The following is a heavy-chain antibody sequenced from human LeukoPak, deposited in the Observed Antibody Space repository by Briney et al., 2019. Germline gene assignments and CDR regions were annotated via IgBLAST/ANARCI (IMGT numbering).Heavy chain of an antibody. D-gene: IGHD5-24*01. CDR3: ARGMDGYGPDAFDI. V-gene: IGHV3-23*01. CDR1: GFTFSSNV. CDR2: SGTYGRT. J-gene: IGHJ3*02. Sequence: PGGSLRLSCVASGFTFSSNVLNWVRQAPGKGLEWVSVSGTYGRTQYADSVKGRFTISRDSSKNTLYRQINSLRVEDTAVYYCARGMDGYGPDAFDIWGQGTMVTVSS.